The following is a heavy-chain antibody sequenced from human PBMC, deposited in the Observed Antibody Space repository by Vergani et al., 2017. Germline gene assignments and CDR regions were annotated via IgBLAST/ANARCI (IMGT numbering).Heavy chain of an antibody. V-gene: IGHV1-2*02. CDR2: IDPNSDGT. CDR1: GYTFNGYY. CDR3: ARGWSGYSTSWYFDF. Sequence: QVQLVQSGTVVKKPGASVKVSCKASGYTFNGYYIHWVRQAPGQGLEYMGWIDPNSDGTNYAQKFQGRVTMTRDTSISTAYMELSRLRSDDTAVYYCARGWSGYSTSWYFDFWGQGTLVTVSS. D-gene: IGHD6-13*01. J-gene: IGHJ4*02.